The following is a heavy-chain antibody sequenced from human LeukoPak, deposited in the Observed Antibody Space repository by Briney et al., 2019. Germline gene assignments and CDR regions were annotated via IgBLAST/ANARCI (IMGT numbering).Heavy chain of an antibody. CDR2: IYYSGST. Sequence: SETLSLTCTVSGGSINSYYWSWIRQPPGKGLEWIGYIYYSGSTNYSPSLKSRVTIPVDTSKNQFSLKLSSVTAADTAVYYCARLGVRYSTSSWWFDPWGQGTLVTVSS. CDR1: GGSINSYY. J-gene: IGHJ5*02. V-gene: IGHV4-59*08. CDR3: ARLGVRYSTSSWWFDP. D-gene: IGHD6-6*01.